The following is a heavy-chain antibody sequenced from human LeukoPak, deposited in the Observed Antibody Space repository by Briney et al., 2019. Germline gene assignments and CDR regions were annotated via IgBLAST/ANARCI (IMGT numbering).Heavy chain of an antibody. CDR2: ITSSSSYK. D-gene: IGHD1-26*01. CDR3: ARDPYSGAYYEGYYYYYMDV. J-gene: IGHJ6*03. Sequence: GGSLRLSCAASGFTFSSYNMNWVRQAPGKGLEWISSITSSSSYKFYADSVKGRFTISRDNAKNSLYLQMNSLRAEDTAVYYCARDPYSGAYYEGYYYYYMDVWGKGTTVTVSS. CDR1: GFTFSSYN. V-gene: IGHV3-21*01.